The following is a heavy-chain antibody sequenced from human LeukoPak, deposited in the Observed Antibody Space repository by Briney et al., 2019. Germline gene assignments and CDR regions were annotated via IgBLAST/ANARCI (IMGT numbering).Heavy chain of an antibody. CDR1: GGSISSSSYY. CDR2: IYYSGST. CDR3: ARGWDDYVWGSYRYRYFDY. J-gene: IGHJ4*02. D-gene: IGHD3-16*02. Sequence: SSETLSLTCTVSGGSISSSSYYWGWIRQPPGKGLEWIGSIYYSGSTYYNPSLKSRVTISVDTSKNQFSLKLSSVTAADTAVYYCARGWDDYVWGSYRYRYFDYWGQGTLVTVSS. V-gene: IGHV4-39*07.